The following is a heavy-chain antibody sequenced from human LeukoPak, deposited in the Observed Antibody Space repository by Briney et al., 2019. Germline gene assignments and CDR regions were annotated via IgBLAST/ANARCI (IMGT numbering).Heavy chain of an antibody. V-gene: IGHV3-15*01. CDR2: IKSKTDGGTT. D-gene: IGHD1-26*01. J-gene: IGHJ4*02. Sequence: PGGSLRLSCAASGFTFSDAWMSWVRQAPGKGLEWVGRIKSKTDGGTTDYAAPVKGRFTISRDDSKNTLYLQMNSLKTEDTSVYYCTTRGGSFSIFDYWGQGTLVTVSS. CDR3: TTRGGSFSIFDY. CDR1: GFTFSDAW.